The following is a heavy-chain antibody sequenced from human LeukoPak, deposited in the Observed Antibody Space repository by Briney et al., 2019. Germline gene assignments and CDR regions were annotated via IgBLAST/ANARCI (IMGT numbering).Heavy chain of an antibody. V-gene: IGHV4-59*08. D-gene: IGHD4-23*01. Sequence: PSETLSLTCSVSGGSISSYWSWIRQPPGKDLEWIGYIYYDGSTNYNPSLRSRVTISVDTSKNQFSLRLSSVTAADTAVYYCARGVVTAKADHVFDTWGQGTMVTVSS. CDR1: GGSISSY. CDR2: IYYDGST. CDR3: ARGVVTAKADHVFDT. J-gene: IGHJ3*02.